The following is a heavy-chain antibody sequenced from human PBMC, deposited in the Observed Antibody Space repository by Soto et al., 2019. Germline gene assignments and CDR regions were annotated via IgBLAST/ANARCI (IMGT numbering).Heavy chain of an antibody. D-gene: IGHD6-13*01. Sequence: QVQLQESGPGLVKPSQTLSLTCTVSGGSISSGGYYWSWIRQHPGKGLEWIGHIYYSGSTYYNPSLKSRVTISVDTSKNQFTLKLSSVTAADTAVYYCARGSSWSRWGGGTDYWGQGTLVTVSS. J-gene: IGHJ4*02. CDR1: GGSISSGGYY. CDR3: ARGSSWSRWGGGTDY. V-gene: IGHV4-31*03. CDR2: IYYSGST.